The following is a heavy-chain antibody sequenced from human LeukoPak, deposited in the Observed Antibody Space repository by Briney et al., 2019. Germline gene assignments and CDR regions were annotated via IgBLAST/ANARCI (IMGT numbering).Heavy chain of an antibody. J-gene: IGHJ4*02. CDR1: GFTFSTYW. CDR2: INPDGSGT. V-gene: IGHV3-74*01. Sequence: GGSLRLSCAASGFTFSTYWMHWVRQSPGKGLVWVSRINPDGSGTSHADSVKGRFTISRDNAKNTLYLQMNSLRAEDTAVYYCARDSGSGSYSGYWGLGTLVTVSS. CDR3: ARDSGSGSYSGY. D-gene: IGHD3-10*01.